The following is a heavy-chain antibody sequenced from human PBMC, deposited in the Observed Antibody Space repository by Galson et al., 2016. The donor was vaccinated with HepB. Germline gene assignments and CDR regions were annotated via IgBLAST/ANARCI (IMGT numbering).Heavy chain of an antibody. Sequence: SLRLSCAASGFTLDHYAMHWVRQAPGKGLEWVSGISWNSGSIGYADSVKGRFTISRDNAKNSLYLQMNSLRAGVTALYYCAKDSGAYYYDSSGYRRNAFDIWGQGTMVTVSS. D-gene: IGHD3-22*01. CDR3: AKDSGAYYYDSSGYRRNAFDI. J-gene: IGHJ3*02. V-gene: IGHV3-9*01. CDR1: GFTLDHYA. CDR2: ISWNSGSI.